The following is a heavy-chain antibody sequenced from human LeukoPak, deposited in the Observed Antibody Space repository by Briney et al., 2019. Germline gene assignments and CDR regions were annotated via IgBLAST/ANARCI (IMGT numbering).Heavy chain of an antibody. CDR1: GYTFTSYD. CDR3: ARDSSIAVAENDY. J-gene: IGHJ4*02. V-gene: IGHV1-8*01. Sequence: GASVKVSCKASGYTFTSYDINWVRQATGQGLEWMGWMNPNSGNTGYAQKLQGRVTMTTDTSTSTAYMDLRSLRSDDTAVYYCARDSSIAVAENDYWGQGTLVTVSS. CDR2: MNPNSGNT. D-gene: IGHD6-19*01.